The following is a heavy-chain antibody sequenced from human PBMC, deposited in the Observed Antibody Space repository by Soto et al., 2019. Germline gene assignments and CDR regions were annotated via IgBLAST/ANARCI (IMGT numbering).Heavy chain of an antibody. CDR1: GFIFGGYG. Sequence: EIQLLESGGGLVQRGGSLRLSCAASGFIFGGYGMSWVRQAPGKGLEWVAAINGDGGSTYYADSVKGRFTISRDNSMNTLDLQMNSLRDEDTAVYYCAKVVQMATVRGYFDYWGHGTLVTVSS. J-gene: IGHJ4*01. V-gene: IGHV3-23*01. CDR3: AKVVQMATVRGYFDY. D-gene: IGHD4-4*01. CDR2: INGDGGST.